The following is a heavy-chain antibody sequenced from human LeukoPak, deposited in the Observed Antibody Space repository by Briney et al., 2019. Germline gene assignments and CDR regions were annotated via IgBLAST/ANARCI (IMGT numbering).Heavy chain of an antibody. CDR1: GYTFTGFY. CDR2: INPTSGDT. Sequence: ASVKVSCKASGYTFTGFYIHWVRQAPGQGLEWMGWINPTSGDTNYAEKFRGRVTMTRDTSITTAYMELSRLISDDTAVYFCARGRVVTNFDYWGQGTLVSVSS. J-gene: IGHJ4*02. V-gene: IGHV1-2*02. D-gene: IGHD3-3*01. CDR3: ARGRVVTNFDY.